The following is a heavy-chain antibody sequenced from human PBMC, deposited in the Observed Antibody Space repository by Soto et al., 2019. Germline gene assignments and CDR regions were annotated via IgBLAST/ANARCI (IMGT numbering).Heavy chain of an antibody. D-gene: IGHD1-26*01. CDR1: GFTFSSYW. V-gene: IGHV3-74*01. CDR3: ARGGSLNWSFDL. J-gene: IGHJ2*01. CDR2: INSDGSST. Sequence: EVQLVESGGGLVQPGGSLRLSCAASGFTFSSYWMHWVRQAPGKGLVWVSRINSDGSSTSYADSVKGRFTISRANAKNTLYLPMTSPRAEDTAVYYCARGGSLNWSFDLWGRGTLVTVSS.